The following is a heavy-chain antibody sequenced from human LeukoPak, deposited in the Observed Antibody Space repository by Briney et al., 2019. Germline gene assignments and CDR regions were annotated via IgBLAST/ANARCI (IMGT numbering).Heavy chain of an antibody. V-gene: IGHV1-24*01. Sequence: ASVKVSCKVSGYTLTELSMHWVRQAPGKGLEWMGGFDPEDGETIYAQKFQGRVTMTEDTSTDTTYMELSSLGSEDTAVYYCATSPNWYFDLWGRGTLVTVSS. CDR3: ATSPNWYFDL. CDR1: GYTLTELS. J-gene: IGHJ2*01. CDR2: FDPEDGET.